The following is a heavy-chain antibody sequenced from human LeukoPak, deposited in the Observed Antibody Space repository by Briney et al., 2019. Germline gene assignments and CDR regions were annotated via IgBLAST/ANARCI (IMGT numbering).Heavy chain of an antibody. CDR2: ISSSSSTI. Sequence: GGSLRLSCAASGFTFSSYSMNWVRQAPGKGLEWVSYISSSSSTIYYADSVKGRFTISRDNAKNSLYLQMNSLRAEDTAVYYCARDEYYYDSSGYYTSIDYWGQGTLVTVSS. D-gene: IGHD3-22*01. CDR3: ARDEYYYDSSGYYTSIDY. CDR1: GFTFSSYS. J-gene: IGHJ4*02. V-gene: IGHV3-48*01.